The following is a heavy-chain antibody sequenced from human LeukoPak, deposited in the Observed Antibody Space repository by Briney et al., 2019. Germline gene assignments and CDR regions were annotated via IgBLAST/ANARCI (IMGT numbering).Heavy chain of an antibody. J-gene: IGHJ4*02. D-gene: IGHD3-22*01. CDR3: ARLYYYDSSGYYNGNY. V-gene: IGHV5-51*01. CDR1: GYSFASYW. CDR2: IYPGDSDT. Sequence: GESLKISCKGSGYSFASYWIAWVRQMPGKGLEWMGIIYPGDSDTTYSPSFQGQVTISADTSISTAYLQWSSLKASDTAMYYCARLYYYDSSGYYNGNYWGQGTLVTASS.